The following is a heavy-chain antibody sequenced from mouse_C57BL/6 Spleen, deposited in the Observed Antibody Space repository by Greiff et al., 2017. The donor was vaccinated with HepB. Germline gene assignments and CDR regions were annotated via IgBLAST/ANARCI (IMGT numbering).Heavy chain of an antibody. Sequence: VQLQQSGAELVRPGASVTLSCKASGYTFTDYEMHWVKQTPVHGLEWIGAIDPETGGTAYNQKFKGKAILTADKSSSTAYMELRSLTSEDSAVYYCTREEITTVEYYFDYWGQGTTLTVSS. CDR1: GYTFTDYE. V-gene: IGHV1-15*01. D-gene: IGHD1-1*01. J-gene: IGHJ2*01. CDR2: IDPETGGT. CDR3: TREEITTVEYYFDY.